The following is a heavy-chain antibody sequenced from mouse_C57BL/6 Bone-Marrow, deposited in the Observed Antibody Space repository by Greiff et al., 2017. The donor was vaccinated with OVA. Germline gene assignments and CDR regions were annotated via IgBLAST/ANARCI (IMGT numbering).Heavy chain of an antibody. V-gene: IGHV2-5*01. CDR1: GFSLTSYG. D-gene: IGHD2-4*01. Sequence: QVQLQQSGPGLVQPSQSLSITCTVSGFSLTSYGVHWVRQSPGKGLEWLGVIWRGGSTDYNAAFMSRLSITKDNSKSKVFFKMNSLQADDTAIYYCAKNDYDYDEPFYYAMDYWGQGTSVTVSS. CDR3: AKNDYDYDEPFYYAMDY. CDR2: IWRGGST. J-gene: IGHJ4*01.